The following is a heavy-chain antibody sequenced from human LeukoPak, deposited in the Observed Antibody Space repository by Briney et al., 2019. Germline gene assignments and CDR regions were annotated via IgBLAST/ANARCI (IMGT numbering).Heavy chain of an antibody. V-gene: IGHV1-46*01. CDR3: AREDGYNYRFDY. Sequence: ASVKVSCKASGYTFTRYYINYVRQAPGQGLEWMGIINPSDGYTTYAQKFQGRVTMTRDTSTSTVYMELNSLRSEDTAVYYCAREDGYNYRFDYWGQGTLVTVSS. D-gene: IGHD5-24*01. J-gene: IGHJ4*02. CDR1: GYTFTRYY. CDR2: INPSDGYT.